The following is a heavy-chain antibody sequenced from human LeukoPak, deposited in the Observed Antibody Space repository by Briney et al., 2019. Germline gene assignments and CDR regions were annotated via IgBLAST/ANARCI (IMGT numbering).Heavy chain of an antibody. J-gene: IGHJ4*02. Sequence: GGSLRLSCATSGFTFSSYTMTWVRQAPGKGLEYVSGIGTSAGSTIYADSVEGRFTISRDNSKNTVYLHMDSLRVEDTAVYYCAKDPNWDRGYWGQGTLVTVSS. CDR1: GFTFSSYT. D-gene: IGHD3-10*01. CDR3: AKDPNWDRGY. V-gene: IGHV3-23*01. CDR2: IGTSAGST.